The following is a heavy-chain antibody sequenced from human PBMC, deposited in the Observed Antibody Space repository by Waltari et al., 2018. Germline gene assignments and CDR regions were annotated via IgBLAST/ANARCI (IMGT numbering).Heavy chain of an antibody. CDR2: INHSGCT. CDR3: ARGRGDYIWGSYRSAVDY. Sequence: QVQLQPLRAGLLKPSETLSLTRAVYGGSFSASYWSWIRQPPGKGLEWIGEINHSGCTNYNPSLKSRVTISVDTSKNQFSLKLSSVTAADTAVYYCARGRGDYIWGSYRSAVDYWGQGTLVTVSS. D-gene: IGHD3-16*02. V-gene: IGHV4-34*01. J-gene: IGHJ4*02. CDR1: GGSFSASY.